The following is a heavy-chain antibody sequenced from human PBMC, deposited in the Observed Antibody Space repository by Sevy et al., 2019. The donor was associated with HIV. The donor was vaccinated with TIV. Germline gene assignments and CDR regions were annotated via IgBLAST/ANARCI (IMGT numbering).Heavy chain of an antibody. CDR2: IYRSGST. CDR1: GGSISNSNW. CDR3: ARRIKRGYSYGEAFDI. Sequence: SETLSLTCAVSGGSISNSNWWSWVRQPPGKGLEWIGEIYRSGSTNYNPSLKSRVTISVDKSKNQFSLKLSSVTAADTAVYYCARRIKRGYSYGEAFDIWGQGTMVTVSS. D-gene: IGHD5-18*01. J-gene: IGHJ3*02. V-gene: IGHV4-4*02.